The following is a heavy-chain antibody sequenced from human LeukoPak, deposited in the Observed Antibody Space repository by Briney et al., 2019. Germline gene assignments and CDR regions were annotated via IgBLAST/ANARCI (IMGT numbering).Heavy chain of an antibody. D-gene: IGHD5-24*01. J-gene: IGHJ4*02. V-gene: IGHV4-39*01. CDR1: GGSISSSSYY. Sequence: PSETLSLTCTVSGGSISSSSYYWGWIRQPPGKGLEWIGSISYSGNTYYNPSLQSRVTISVDTSKNQFSLKRSSVTAADTAVYYCARGDGYNFDYWGQGTLVTVSS. CDR3: ARGDGYNFDY. CDR2: ISYSGNT.